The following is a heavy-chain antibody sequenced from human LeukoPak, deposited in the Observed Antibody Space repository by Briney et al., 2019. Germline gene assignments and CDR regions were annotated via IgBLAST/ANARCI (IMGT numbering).Heavy chain of an antibody. Sequence: GESLKISFKGSGYSSTSYWSSWVRQMPGRGLEWLGRIDLIDSYTNYSPSFQGHVTISADKSISTAYLQWSSLKASDTAMYYCARELGGYCSGGSCYPSFDYWGQGTLVTVSS. D-gene: IGHD2-15*01. J-gene: IGHJ4*02. CDR1: GYSSTSYW. V-gene: IGHV5-10-1*01. CDR2: IDLIDSYT. CDR3: ARELGGYCSGGSCYPSFDY.